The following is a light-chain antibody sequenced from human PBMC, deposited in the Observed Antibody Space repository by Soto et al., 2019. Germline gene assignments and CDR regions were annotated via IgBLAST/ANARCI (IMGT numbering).Light chain of an antibody. CDR2: ENN. Sequence: QSVLTQPPSVSAAPGQKVTISCSGSSSNIGNNYVSWYQQLPGTAPKLLIYENNKRPSGIPDRFSGSKSGTSATLGITGLQTGDEADYYCGTWDSSLSAGWVFGGGTKLNVL. V-gene: IGLV1-51*02. J-gene: IGLJ3*02. CDR3: GTWDSSLSAGWV. CDR1: SSNIGNNY.